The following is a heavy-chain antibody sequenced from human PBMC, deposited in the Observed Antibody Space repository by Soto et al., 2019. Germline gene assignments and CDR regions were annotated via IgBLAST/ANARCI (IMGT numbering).Heavy chain of an antibody. V-gene: IGHV4-4*02. CDR2: IHHGGRT. CDR3: ARDRQFHDDTWAFDT. D-gene: IGHD3-22*01. Sequence: QVQLQQSGPGLLKPSETLSLACGVSGGSVNSNEWWNWVRQPPGKGLEWIAEIHHGGRTNYNPSLKSRVTISSDESTNQFSLRLTSVTAADTAVYYCARDRQFHDDTWAFDTWGQGTMVTVSS. J-gene: IGHJ3*02. CDR1: GGSVNSNEW.